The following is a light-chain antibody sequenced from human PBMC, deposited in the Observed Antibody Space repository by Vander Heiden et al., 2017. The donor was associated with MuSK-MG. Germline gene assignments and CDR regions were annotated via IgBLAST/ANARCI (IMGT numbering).Light chain of an antibody. CDR1: QSLNNW. V-gene: IGKV1-5*03. CDR3: QQENNYPLT. J-gene: IGKJ4*01. Sequence: DIQMTQSPSTLYARVGDRVTITCRASQSLNNWLAWYQQRPGTPPKLLIYKASNLQSGVPSRFSGSGSGTDFTLTISGLQPDDFATYYCQQENNYPLTFGGGTKVEIK. CDR2: KAS.